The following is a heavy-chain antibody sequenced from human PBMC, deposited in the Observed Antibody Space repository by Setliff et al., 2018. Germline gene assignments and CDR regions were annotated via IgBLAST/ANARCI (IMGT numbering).Heavy chain of an antibody. V-gene: IGHV4-59*01. CDR3: ARGPPGYYYCVNV. Sequence: SETLSLTCNASGGSMSSYSWSWIRQAPGKGLEWIGYLYYSGNTNYNPSLKSRVTISGDTSQNYFSLKLTSVTEADAAVYYCARGPPGYYYCVNVWGQGTTVTVSS. CDR1: GGSMSSYS. CDR2: LYYSGNT. J-gene: IGHJ6*02.